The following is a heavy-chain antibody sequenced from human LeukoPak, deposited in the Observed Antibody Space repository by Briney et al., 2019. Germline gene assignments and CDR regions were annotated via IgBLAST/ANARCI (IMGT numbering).Heavy chain of an antibody. CDR2: IKSKTGGGTI. J-gene: IGHJ4*02. Sequence: PGGSLRLSCAASGFTFNNAWLNWVRQAPGKGLEWVGRIKSKTGGGTIEYAAPVKGRFTISRDDSKNTLDLQMNSLKTEDTAVYYCITGRYWGQGTLVTVSS. V-gene: IGHV3-15*01. CDR3: ITGRY. CDR1: GFTFNNAW.